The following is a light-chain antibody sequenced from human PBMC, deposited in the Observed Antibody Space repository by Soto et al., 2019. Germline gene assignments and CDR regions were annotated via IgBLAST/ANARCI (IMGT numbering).Light chain of an antibody. V-gene: IGLV2-8*01. CDR3: SSYAGSNNFV. Sequence: QSALTQPPSASGSPGQSVTISCTGTSSDVGGYNYVSWYQQHPGKAPKLMIYEVSNQPSGVPDRFSGSKSGNTASLTVSGLQAEDEADYYCSSYAGSNNFVFGGGTKLTVL. J-gene: IGLJ2*01. CDR2: EVS. CDR1: SSDVGGYNY.